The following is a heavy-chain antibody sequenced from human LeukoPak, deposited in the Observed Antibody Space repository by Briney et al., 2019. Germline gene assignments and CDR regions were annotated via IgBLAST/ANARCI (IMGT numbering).Heavy chain of an antibody. CDR2: ISNSAIT. V-gene: IGHV4-59*11. Sequence: PSETLSLTCTVSGGSISSHYWSWIRQPPGKGLEWIGFISNSAITDYNPSLKSRVTISIDTSKNQFSLKLNSVTAADTAVYYCARVGYYGSGSYYRDYFEYWGQGTLVTVSS. J-gene: IGHJ4*02. D-gene: IGHD3-10*01. CDR1: GGSISSHY. CDR3: ARVGYYGSGSYYRDYFEY.